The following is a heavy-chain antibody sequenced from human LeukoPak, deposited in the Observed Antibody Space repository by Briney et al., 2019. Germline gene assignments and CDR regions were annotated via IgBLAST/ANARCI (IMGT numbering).Heavy chain of an antibody. CDR1: GFTFSSYW. J-gene: IGHJ4*02. CDR3: ARRGYSYGWDY. Sequence: GGSLRLSCAASGFTFSSYWMHWVRQAPGKGLVWVSRISNVGSSTNYADSVKGRVTISRDNAKNSLYLQMNSLRAEDTAVYYCARRGYSYGWDYWGQGTLVTVSS. D-gene: IGHD5-18*01. CDR2: ISNVGSST. V-gene: IGHV3-74*01.